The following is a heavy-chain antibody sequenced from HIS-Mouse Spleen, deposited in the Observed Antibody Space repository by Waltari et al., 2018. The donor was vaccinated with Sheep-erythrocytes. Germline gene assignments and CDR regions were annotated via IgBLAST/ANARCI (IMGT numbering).Heavy chain of an antibody. V-gene: IGHV4-39*01. Sequence: QLQLQESGPGLVKPSETLSLTCTVSGGSISSSSYYWGWIRQPPGKGLEWIGSIYYSGSTYYKPSLKSRVTISVDTSKNQFSLKLSSVTAADTAVYYCARALANWGSSFDYWGQGTLVTVSS. J-gene: IGHJ4*02. CDR2: IYYSGST. CDR1: GGSISSSSYY. D-gene: IGHD7-27*01. CDR3: ARALANWGSSFDY.